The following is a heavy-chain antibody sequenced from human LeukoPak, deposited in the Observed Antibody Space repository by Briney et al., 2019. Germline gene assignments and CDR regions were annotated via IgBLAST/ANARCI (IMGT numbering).Heavy chain of an antibody. CDR1: GYTFTSYG. J-gene: IGHJ4*02. CDR2: MNPNSGNT. Sequence: GASVKVSCKASGYTFTSYGINWVRQAAGQGLEWMGWMNPNSGNTGYAQKFQGRVTITRNTSISTAYMELSSLRSEDTAVYSCARGPSWSGYSQPYYFDYWGQGTLVTVSS. CDR3: ARGPSWSGYSQPYYFDY. D-gene: IGHD3-3*01. V-gene: IGHV1-8*03.